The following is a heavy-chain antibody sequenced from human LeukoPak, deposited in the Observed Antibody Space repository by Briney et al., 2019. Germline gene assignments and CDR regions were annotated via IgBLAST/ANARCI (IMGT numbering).Heavy chain of an antibody. V-gene: IGHV3-9*01. D-gene: IGHD3-10*01. CDR2: ISWNSGSI. CDR3: AKDSARGVIIGWFDP. J-gene: IGHJ5*02. CDR1: GFTFDDYA. Sequence: PGGSLRLSCAASGFTFDDYAMHWVRQAPGKGLEWVSGISWNSGSIGYADSVKGRFTISRDNAKNSLYLQMNSLRAEDTALYYCAKDSARGVIIGWFDPWGQGTLVTVSS.